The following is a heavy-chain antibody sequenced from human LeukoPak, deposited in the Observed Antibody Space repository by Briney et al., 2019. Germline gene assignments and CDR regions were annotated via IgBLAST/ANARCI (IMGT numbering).Heavy chain of an antibody. Sequence: GGSLRLSCAASGFTFRSSAMSWVRQAPGKGPEWVSAISGSGGSTYYADSVKGRFTISRDNSKNTLYLQMNSLRAEDTAVYYCGDYYGMDVWGQGTTVTVSS. V-gene: IGHV3-23*01. CDR2: ISGSGGST. CDR1: GFTFRSSA. J-gene: IGHJ6*02. CDR3: GDYYGMDV.